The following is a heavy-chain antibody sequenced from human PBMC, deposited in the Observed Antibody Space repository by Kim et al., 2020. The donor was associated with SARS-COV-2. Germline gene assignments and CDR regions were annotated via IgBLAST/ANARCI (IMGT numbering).Heavy chain of an antibody. J-gene: IGHJ4*02. CDR1: GGSISSYY. Sequence: SETLSLTCTVSGGSISSYYWSWIRQPPGKGLEWIGYIYYSGSTNYNPSLKSRVTISVDTSKNQFSLKLSSVTAADTAVYYCARGLGDTYYDFWSGYRPYYFDYGGQGPLVTVSS. CDR3: ARGLGDTYYDFWSGYRPYYFDY. V-gene: IGHV4-59*01. CDR2: IYYSGST. D-gene: IGHD3-3*01.